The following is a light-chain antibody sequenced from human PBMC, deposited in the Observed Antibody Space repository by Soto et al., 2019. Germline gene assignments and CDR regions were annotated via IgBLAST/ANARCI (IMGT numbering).Light chain of an antibody. V-gene: IGKV2-28*01. CDR1: QSLLHSNGYNY. CDR3: MQALQTPYT. CDR2: LGS. Sequence: DIVMTQSPLSLPVTPGEPASISCRSSQSLLHSNGYNYLDWYLQKPGQSPQLLIYLGSNRASGVXDXXSGSGSGTDFTLKISRVEAEYVGVYYCMQALQTPYTFGQGTKLEIK. J-gene: IGKJ2*01.